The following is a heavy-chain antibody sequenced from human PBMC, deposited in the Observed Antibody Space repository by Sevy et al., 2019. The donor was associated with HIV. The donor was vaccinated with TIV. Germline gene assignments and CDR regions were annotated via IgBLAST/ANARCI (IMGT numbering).Heavy chain of an antibody. CDR1: GFTFSDYW. J-gene: IGHJ4*02. CDR2: INTDGSST. CDR3: VRAGSESSSGGSGYYY. V-gene: IGHV3-74*01. Sequence: GGSLRLSCAASGFTFSDYWMHWVRQAPGKGLVWVSRINTDGSSTTYADSVRGGFTISRDNAKNTLYLLMNSLRAEDAAVYFCVRAGSESSSGGSGYYYWGQGTLVTVSS. D-gene: IGHD2-15*01.